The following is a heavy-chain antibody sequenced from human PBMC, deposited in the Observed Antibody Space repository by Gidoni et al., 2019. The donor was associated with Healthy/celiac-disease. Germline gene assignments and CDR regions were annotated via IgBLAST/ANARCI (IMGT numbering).Heavy chain of an antibody. J-gene: IGHJ4*02. Sequence: QVQLQESGPGLVKPSETLSLTCTVSGYSISSGYYWGWIRQPPGKGQEWIGSSYHSGSTYYNASLKSRVTISVDTSKNQFSLKLSSVTAADTAVYYCAREWELDFSPYYFDYWGQGTLVTVSS. CDR3: AREWELDFSPYYFDY. CDR1: GYSISSGYY. D-gene: IGHD1-26*01. V-gene: IGHV4-38-2*02. CDR2: SYHSGST.